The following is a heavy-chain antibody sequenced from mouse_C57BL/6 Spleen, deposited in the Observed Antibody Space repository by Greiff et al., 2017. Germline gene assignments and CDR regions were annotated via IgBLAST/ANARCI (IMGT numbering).Heavy chain of an antibody. CDR1: GFTFSSYT. V-gene: IGHV5-9*01. CDR3: ASLYDGYYAFDY. Sequence: DVKLVESGGGLVKPGGSLKLSCAASGFTFSSYTMSWVRQTPEKRLEWVATISGGGGNTYYPDSVKGRFTISRDNAKNTLYLQMSSLRSEDTALYYCASLYDGYYAFDYWGQGTTLTVSS. D-gene: IGHD2-3*01. J-gene: IGHJ2*01. CDR2: ISGGGGNT.